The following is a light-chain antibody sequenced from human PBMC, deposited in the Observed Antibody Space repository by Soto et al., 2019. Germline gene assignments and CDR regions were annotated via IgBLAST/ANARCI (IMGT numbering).Light chain of an antibody. J-gene: IGKJ4*01. CDR3: QHYNNRPLT. Sequence: EIVMTQSPSTLSVSPGERASLSCRASQSVSSNLAWYRQKPGQTPRLLIYATSTRATGIPARFSGSGSGTEFTLTISSLQSEDFAVYYCQHYNNRPLTFGGGTKADI. CDR2: ATS. V-gene: IGKV3-15*01. CDR1: QSVSSN.